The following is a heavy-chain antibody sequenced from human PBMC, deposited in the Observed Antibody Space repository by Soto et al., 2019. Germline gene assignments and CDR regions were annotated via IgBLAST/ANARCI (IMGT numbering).Heavy chain of an antibody. V-gene: IGHV4-30-4*01. CDR3: DREGHYYYGFDV. CDR2: IDYSGST. Sequence: KASETLSLTCTVSGDSISNSDYYWNWIRQSPGKGLEWIASIDYSGSTYYNPSLKSRVVISADTSKNLFSLKLRSVTAADTALYFCDREGHYYYGFDVWGQGTTVTVSS. J-gene: IGHJ6*02. CDR1: GDSISNSDYY.